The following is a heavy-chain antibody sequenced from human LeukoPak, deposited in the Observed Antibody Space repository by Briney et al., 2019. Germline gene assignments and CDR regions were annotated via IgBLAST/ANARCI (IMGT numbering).Heavy chain of an antibody. J-gene: IGHJ6*02. D-gene: IGHD3-3*01. Sequence: GASLRLSCAASGFTFSDYTINWVRQAPGKGLEWVSSIKSGSSFVYYADSLKGRFTISRDNAKNTLYLQMNSLRAEDTAVFYCAFGVVTNYYYYGMDVWGQGTTVTVSS. CDR2: IKSGSSFV. CDR1: GFTFSDYT. V-gene: IGHV3-21*01. CDR3: AFGVVTNYYYYGMDV.